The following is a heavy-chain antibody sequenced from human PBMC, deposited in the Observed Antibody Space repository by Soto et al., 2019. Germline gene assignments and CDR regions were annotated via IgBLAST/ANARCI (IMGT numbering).Heavy chain of an antibody. J-gene: IGHJ4*02. V-gene: IGHV3-33*01. CDR1: GFTFSSYG. CDR2: IWYDGSNK. CDR3: ARERDSSSSFDY. D-gene: IGHD6-6*01. Sequence: PGGSLRLSCAASGFTFSSYGMHWVRQAPGKGLEWVAVIWYDGSNKYYADSVKGRFTISRDNSKNTLYLQMNSLRAEDTAVYYCARERDSSSSFDYWGQGTLVTVS.